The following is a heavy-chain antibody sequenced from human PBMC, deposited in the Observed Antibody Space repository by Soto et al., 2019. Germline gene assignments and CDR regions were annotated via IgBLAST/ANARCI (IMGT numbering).Heavy chain of an antibody. CDR2: IVVGSGNT. V-gene: IGHV1-58*01. Sequence: QMQLVQSGPEVKKPGTSVKVSCKASGFTFTSSAVQWVRQARGQRLEWIGWIVVGSGNTNYAQKFQERVTITRDMSTSTAYMELSSLRSEDTAVYYCAAQDDSSGYFYVDYWGQGTLVTVSS. J-gene: IGHJ4*02. CDR1: GFTFTSSA. CDR3: AAQDDSSGYFYVDY. D-gene: IGHD3-22*01.